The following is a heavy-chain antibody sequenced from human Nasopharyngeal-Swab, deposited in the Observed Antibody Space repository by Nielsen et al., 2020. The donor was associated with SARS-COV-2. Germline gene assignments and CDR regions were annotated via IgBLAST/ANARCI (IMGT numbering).Heavy chain of an antibody. J-gene: IGHJ4*02. CDR3: ATPWPGSYWNYGRGDY. CDR2: FDPEDGET. V-gene: IGHV1-24*01. D-gene: IGHD1-7*01. Sequence: ASVKVSCKVSGYTLTELSMHWVRQAPGKGLEWMGGFDPEDGETIYAQKFQGRVTMTEDTSTDTAYMELSSLRSEDTAVYYCATPWPGSYWNYGRGDYWGQGTLVTVSS. CDR1: GYTLTELS.